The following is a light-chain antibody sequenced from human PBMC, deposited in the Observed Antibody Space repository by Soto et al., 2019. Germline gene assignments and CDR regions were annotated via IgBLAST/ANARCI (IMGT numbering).Light chain of an antibody. V-gene: IGLV3-21*04. Sequence: VLTQPPSMSVAPGETAAMTCGGNNIVRKNVHWYQQKPGQAPVLVIYYDRDRPSGIPERFSGSNSGNTATLTISRVEAGDEADYYCQVWDSSSDHPVFGGGTKLTVL. J-gene: IGLJ2*01. CDR2: YDR. CDR1: NIVRKN. CDR3: QVWDSSSDHPV.